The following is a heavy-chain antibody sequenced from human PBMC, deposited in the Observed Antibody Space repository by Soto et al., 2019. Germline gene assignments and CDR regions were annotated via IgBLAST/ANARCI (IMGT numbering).Heavy chain of an antibody. V-gene: IGHV1-18*04. CDR1: GYTLTSYG. CDR2: ISAYNGNT. D-gene: IGHD6-13*01. Sequence: ASVKVSCKASGYTLTSYGISWVRQAPGQGLEWMGWISAYNGNTNYAQKLQGRVTMTTDTSTSTAYMELRSLRSDDTAVYYCARDRSFIAAADYYYYGMDVWGQGTTVTVSS. CDR3: ARDRSFIAAADYYYYGMDV. J-gene: IGHJ6*02.